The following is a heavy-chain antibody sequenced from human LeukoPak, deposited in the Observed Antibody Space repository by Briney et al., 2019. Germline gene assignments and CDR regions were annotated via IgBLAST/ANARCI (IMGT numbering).Heavy chain of an antibody. CDR1: GGSISSSSYY. D-gene: IGHD5-18*01. Sequence: PSETLSLTCTVSGGSISSSSYYWGWIRQPPGKGLEWIGSIYYSGSTYYNPSLKSRVTISVDTSKNQFSLKLSSVTAADTAVYYCARSGTAMVEFDYWGQGTLVTVSS. J-gene: IGHJ4*02. CDR2: IYYSGST. CDR3: ARSGTAMVEFDY. V-gene: IGHV4-39*07.